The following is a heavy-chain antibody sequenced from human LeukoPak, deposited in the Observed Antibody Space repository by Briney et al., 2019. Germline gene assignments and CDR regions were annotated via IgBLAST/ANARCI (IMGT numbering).Heavy chain of an antibody. CDR2: INPNSGGT. CDR3: ARGEDTAMGYYYYYMDV. Sequence: GASVKVSCKASGYTFTGYYMHWVRQAPGQGLEWMGWINPNSGGTNYAQKFQGRVTMTRDTSISTAYIELSRLRSDDTAVYYCARGEDTAMGYYYYYMDVWGKGTTVTVSS. J-gene: IGHJ6*03. V-gene: IGHV1-2*02. D-gene: IGHD5-18*01. CDR1: GYTFTGYY.